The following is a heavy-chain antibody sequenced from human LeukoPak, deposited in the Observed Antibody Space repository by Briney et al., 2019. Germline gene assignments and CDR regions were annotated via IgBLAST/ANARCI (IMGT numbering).Heavy chain of an antibody. D-gene: IGHD6-13*01. CDR2: IYYSGST. V-gene: IGHV4-39*01. CDR1: GGSISSSSYY. Sequence: SETLSLTWTVSGGSISSSSYYWGWIRQPPGKGLEWIGSIYYSGSTYYNPSLKSRVTISVDTSKNQFSLKLSSVTAADTAVYYCARLSNRGYSSSWYEVPGYYYYYMDVWGKGTTVTISS. J-gene: IGHJ6*03. CDR3: ARLSNRGYSSSWYEVPGYYYYYMDV.